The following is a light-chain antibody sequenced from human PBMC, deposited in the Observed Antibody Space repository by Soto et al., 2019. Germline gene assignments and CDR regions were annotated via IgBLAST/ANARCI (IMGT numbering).Light chain of an antibody. V-gene: IGKV4-1*01. Sequence: DIVMTQSPDSLAVSLGERATINCKSSQSVLYSSNNKNYLVWYQQKPGQPPKLLIYWASTRESGVPDRFSGSGSGTDFTLTISSLQAEDVAVYYCQQLYTYPLTFGGGTKVDIK. CDR2: WAS. CDR1: QSVLYSSNNKNY. CDR3: QQLYTYPLT. J-gene: IGKJ4*01.